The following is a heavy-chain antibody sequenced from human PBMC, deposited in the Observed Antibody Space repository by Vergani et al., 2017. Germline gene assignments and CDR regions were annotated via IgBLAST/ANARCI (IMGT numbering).Heavy chain of an antibody. J-gene: IGHJ4*02. D-gene: IGHD3-10*01. CDR1: GGSISSSNW. Sequence: QVQLQESGPGLVKPSGTLSLTCAVSGGSISSSNWWSWVRQPPGKGLEWIGEIYHSGSTNYNPSLKSRVTISVDKSKNQFSLKLSSVTAADTAVYYCARDRGDMVRGVIHHNYYFDYGGQGTLVTVSS. V-gene: IGHV4-4*02. CDR3: ARDRGDMVRGVIHHNYYFDY. CDR2: IYHSGST.